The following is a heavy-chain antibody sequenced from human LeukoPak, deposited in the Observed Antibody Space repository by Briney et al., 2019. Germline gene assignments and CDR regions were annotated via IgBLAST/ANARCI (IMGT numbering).Heavy chain of an antibody. D-gene: IGHD6-13*01. Sequence: SQTLSLTCAISGDSVSSNSAAWNWIRQSPSRGLEWLGRTYYRSKWYNDYVVSVKSRITINPDTSKSQFSLQLNSVTPEDTAVYYCARDRAVIAAAGTRRTTYYYYYYMDVWGKGTTVTISS. J-gene: IGHJ6*03. CDR3: ARDRAVIAAAGTRRTTYYYYYYMDV. V-gene: IGHV6-1*01. CDR2: TYYRSKWYN. CDR1: GDSVSSNSAA.